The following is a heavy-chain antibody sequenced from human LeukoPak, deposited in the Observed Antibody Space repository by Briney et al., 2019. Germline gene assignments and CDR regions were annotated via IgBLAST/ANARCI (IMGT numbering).Heavy chain of an antibody. CDR1: GFTVSSYY. Sequence: GGSLRLSCAASGFTVSSYYMSWVRQAPGKGLEWVSTIYSDGSTYYADSVKGRFTISRDNSKNTLYLQMDSLRAEDTAVYYCARDYYDSSTYYAPLDYWGQGTLVTVSS. D-gene: IGHD3-22*01. V-gene: IGHV3-66*01. CDR3: ARDYYDSSTYYAPLDY. J-gene: IGHJ4*02. CDR2: IYSDGST.